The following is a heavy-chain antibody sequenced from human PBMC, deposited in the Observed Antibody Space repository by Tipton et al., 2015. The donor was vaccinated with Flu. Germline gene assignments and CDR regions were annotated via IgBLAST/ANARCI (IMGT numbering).Heavy chain of an antibody. CDR3: ARNRVVVVAATPAYYYYFGMDV. D-gene: IGHD2-15*01. Sequence: TLSLTCAVSGGSFSGYYWSWIRQPPGKGLERIGEINHSGSTNYNPSLKSRATISVATPKTQFSLKLSSVTAADTAVYYCARNRVVVVAATPAYYYYFGMDVWGQGPTVPVSS. V-gene: IGHV4-34*01. CDR2: INHSGST. CDR1: GGSFSGYY. J-gene: IGHJ6*02.